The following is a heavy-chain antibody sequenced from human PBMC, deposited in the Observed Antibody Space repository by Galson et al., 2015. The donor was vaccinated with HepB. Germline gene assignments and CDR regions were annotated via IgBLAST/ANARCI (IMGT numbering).Heavy chain of an antibody. Sequence: SLRLSCAASGFTFSYYAMSWVRQAPGKGLEWVSAITPSGDNTYSADSMKGRFTISRDNSQNTLFLQINSLRVDDTVMYFCAKVFPEKTDGWYRQALYYFDSWGQGTRVTVSS. V-gene: IGHV3-23*01. CDR2: ITPSGDNT. CDR3: AKVFPEKTDGWYRQALYYFDS. CDR1: GFTFSYYA. D-gene: IGHD6-19*01. J-gene: IGHJ4*02.